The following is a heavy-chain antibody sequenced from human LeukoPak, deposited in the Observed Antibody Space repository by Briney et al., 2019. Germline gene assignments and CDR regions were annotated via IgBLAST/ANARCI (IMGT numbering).Heavy chain of an antibody. J-gene: IGHJ4*02. CDR1: GYTLTELS. D-gene: IGHD4-17*01. V-gene: IGHV3-53*01. Sequence: SCKVSGYTLTELSIHWVRQAPGKGLEWVSVIYSSGSTYYADSVKGRFTISRDNSKNTLYLQMNSLRAEDTAVYYCARDLYGVSHDYWGQGTPVTVSS. CDR3: ARDLYGVSHDY. CDR2: IYSSGST.